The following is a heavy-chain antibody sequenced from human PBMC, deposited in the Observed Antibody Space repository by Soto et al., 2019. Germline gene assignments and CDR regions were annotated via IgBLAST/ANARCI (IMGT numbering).Heavy chain of an antibody. CDR3: ARRLYYDSSGFEGGGMDV. CDR1: GGSISSSSYY. D-gene: IGHD3-22*01. J-gene: IGHJ6*02. V-gene: IGHV4-39*01. CDR2: IYYSGST. Sequence: QLQLQESGPGLVKPSETLSLTCTVSGGSISSSSYYWGWIRQPPGKGLEWIGSIYYSGSTYYNPALKSRVTISVDTSKNPCSLKRRSVTAADAAVYYCARRLYYDSSGFEGGGMDVWGQGTTVTVSS.